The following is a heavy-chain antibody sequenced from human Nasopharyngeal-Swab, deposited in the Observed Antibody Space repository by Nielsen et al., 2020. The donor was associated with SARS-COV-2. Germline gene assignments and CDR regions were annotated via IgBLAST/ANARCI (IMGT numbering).Heavy chain of an antibody. CDR1: GFTFSDAW. D-gene: IGHD3-16*01. Sequence: GESLKISCAAPGFTFSDAWMSWVRQAPGKGLEWVGRIKSETDGGTTDYAAPAKGRFTISRDDSKNTLHLQLNSLNTEDTAMYYCVTDFGGFWGQGTLVTVSS. V-gene: IGHV3-15*01. CDR3: VTDFGGF. J-gene: IGHJ4*02. CDR2: IKSETDGGTT.